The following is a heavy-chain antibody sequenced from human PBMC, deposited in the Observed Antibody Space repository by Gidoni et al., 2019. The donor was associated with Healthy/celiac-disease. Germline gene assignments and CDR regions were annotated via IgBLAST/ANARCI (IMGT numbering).Heavy chain of an antibody. Sequence: QVQLQQWGAGLLKPSETLSLTCAVYGGSFSGYYWSVIRQPPGKGLEWIGEINHSGSTNYNPSLKSRVTISVDTSKNQFSLKLSSVTAADTAVYYCARGDSSGWYESFDYWGQGTLVTVSS. V-gene: IGHV4-34*01. CDR2: INHSGST. CDR3: ARGDSSGWYESFDY. J-gene: IGHJ4*02. CDR1: GGSFSGYY. D-gene: IGHD6-19*01.